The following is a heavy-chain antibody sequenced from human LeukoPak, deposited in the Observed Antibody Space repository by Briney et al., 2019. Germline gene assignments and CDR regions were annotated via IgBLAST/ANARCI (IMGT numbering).Heavy chain of an antibody. Sequence: SETLSLTCTVSGDSMSDYFWTWIRQPPGKGLEWIGYAADSGSTNYNPSLKSRVTISVDSSANHFSLRLTSVTAADTAVYYCARVVAYYYDSSGHPDYWGQGTLVTVSS. CDR2: AADSGST. V-gene: IGHV4-59*01. CDR3: ARVVAYYYDSSGHPDY. CDR1: GDSMSDYF. D-gene: IGHD3-22*01. J-gene: IGHJ4*02.